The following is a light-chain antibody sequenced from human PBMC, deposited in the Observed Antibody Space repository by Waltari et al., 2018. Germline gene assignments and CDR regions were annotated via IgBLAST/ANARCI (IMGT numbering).Light chain of an antibody. Sequence: DIVMTQSPDSLVVSLGERATINCKSSRNLLYSPNNKDFLAWYQQKPGQPPKLLIYWASTRESGVPDRCTGSGSGTDFSLTISSLQAEDVAVYYWQQYYDAPYTFGQGTKLEIK. J-gene: IGKJ2*01. CDR1: RNLLYSPNNKDF. CDR3: QQYYDAPYT. CDR2: WAS. V-gene: IGKV4-1*01.